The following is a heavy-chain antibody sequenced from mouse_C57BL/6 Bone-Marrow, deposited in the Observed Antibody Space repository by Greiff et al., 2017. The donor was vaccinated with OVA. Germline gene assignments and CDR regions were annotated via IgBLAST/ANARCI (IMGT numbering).Heavy chain of an antibody. V-gene: IGHV3-6*01. CDR3: ARASHSMDY. J-gene: IGHJ4*01. CDR2: ISYDGSN. CDR1: GYSITSGYY. Sequence: EVHLVESGPGLVKPSQSLSLTCSVTGYSITSGYYWNWIRQFPGNKLEWMGYISYDGSNNYNPSLKNRISITRDTSKNQFFLKLNSVTTEDTATYYCARASHSMDYWGQGTSVTVSS.